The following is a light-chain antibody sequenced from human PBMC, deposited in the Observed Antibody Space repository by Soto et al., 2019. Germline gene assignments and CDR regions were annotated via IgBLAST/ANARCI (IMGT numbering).Light chain of an antibody. V-gene: IGKV3-20*01. CDR3: QQYGSSLFT. CDR1: QSVSSKY. Sequence: DIVLTQSPGTLSLSPGERATLSCRGSQSVSSKYLAWYQQKPGQAPRVLIYGASIRATGIPERFSGGGSGTAFTLTITRLEPEDFAVYYCQQYGSSLFTFGPGTKVDIK. J-gene: IGKJ3*01. CDR2: GAS.